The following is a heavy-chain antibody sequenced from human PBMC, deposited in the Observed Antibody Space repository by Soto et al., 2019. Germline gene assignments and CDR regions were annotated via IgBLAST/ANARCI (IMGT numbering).Heavy chain of an antibody. D-gene: IGHD4-4*01. J-gene: IGHJ5*01. CDR1: GFTFSNYA. V-gene: IGHV3-23*01. CDR3: TKDWQYDS. Sequence: EVQLLQSGGGLVQPGGSLRLSCAASGFTFSNYAMSWVRQAPGKGLECVSTMNTNGVNRHYADSGKGRFSVSRDNSKNTLSLQMNSRRAEDTAVYYCTKDWQYDSWGQGTLITVSS. CDR2: MNTNGVNR.